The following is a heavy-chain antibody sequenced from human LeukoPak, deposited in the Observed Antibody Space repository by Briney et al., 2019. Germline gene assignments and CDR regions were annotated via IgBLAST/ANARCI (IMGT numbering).Heavy chain of an antibody. J-gene: IGHJ4*02. Sequence: GRSLRLSCVASGFTFSSSWMSWVRRAPGKGLEWVANIKQDGTEEYYVDSVRGRFRISKDNAKNSLYLQMNSLRAEDTAVYYCARDPCHGALDYWGQGALVTVSS. CDR3: ARDPCHGALDY. CDR1: GFTFSSSW. V-gene: IGHV3-7*03. D-gene: IGHD2-2*01. CDR2: IKQDGTEE.